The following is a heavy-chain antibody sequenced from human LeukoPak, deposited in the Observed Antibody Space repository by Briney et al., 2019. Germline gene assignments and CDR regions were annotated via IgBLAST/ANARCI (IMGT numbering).Heavy chain of an antibody. J-gene: IGHJ4*02. CDR3: ARATSSSSWYGFVDY. V-gene: IGHV1-2*02. D-gene: IGHD6-13*01. CDR1: GYTFTGYY. CDR2: INPNSGGT. Sequence: EASVKVSCKASGYTFTGYYMHWVRQAPGQGLEWMGWINPNSGGTNYAQKLQGRVTMTTDTSTGTAYMELRNLRPDDTAVYYCARATSSSSWYGFVDYWGQGTLVTVSS.